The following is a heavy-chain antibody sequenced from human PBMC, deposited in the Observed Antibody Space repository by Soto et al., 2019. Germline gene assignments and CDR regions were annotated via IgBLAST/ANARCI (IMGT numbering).Heavy chain of an antibody. CDR2: IYYSGST. Sequence: PSETLSLTCTVSGGSISSGDYYWSWIRQPPGKGLEWIGYIYYSGSTYYNPPLKSRVTISVDTSKNQFSLKLSSVTAADTAVYYCARRVGATEFDYWGQGTLVTVSS. CDR1: GGSISSGDYY. D-gene: IGHD1-26*01. J-gene: IGHJ4*02. V-gene: IGHV4-30-4*01. CDR3: ARRVGATEFDY.